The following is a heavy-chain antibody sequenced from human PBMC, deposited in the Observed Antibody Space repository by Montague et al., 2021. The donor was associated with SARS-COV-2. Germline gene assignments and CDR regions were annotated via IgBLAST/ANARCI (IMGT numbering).Heavy chain of an antibody. CDR2: IYYGGST. Sequence: SETLSLTCTVSGGSISSYYWSWIRQPPGKGLGWIGYIYYGGSTNYNPSLKSRVTISVDTSKNQFSLKLSSVTAADTAVYYCARVFPRWLQFDPYFDYWGQGTLVTVSS. CDR1: GGSISSYY. V-gene: IGHV4-59*01. D-gene: IGHD5-24*01. CDR3: ARVFPRWLQFDPYFDY. J-gene: IGHJ4*02.